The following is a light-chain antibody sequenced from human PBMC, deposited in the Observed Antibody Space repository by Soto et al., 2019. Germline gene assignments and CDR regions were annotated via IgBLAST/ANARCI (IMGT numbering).Light chain of an antibody. Sequence: EIVLTQSPVTLSLSPGERATLSCRASDSVSSYLAWYEQKPGQAPRLLIRDTYNRATGVPARFSGSGSGTDFPLSISCLGPEDFEVYYCQQRSNWSPTFGGGTKVEIK. J-gene: IGKJ4*01. V-gene: IGKV3-11*01. CDR2: DTY. CDR3: QQRSNWSPT. CDR1: DSVSSY.